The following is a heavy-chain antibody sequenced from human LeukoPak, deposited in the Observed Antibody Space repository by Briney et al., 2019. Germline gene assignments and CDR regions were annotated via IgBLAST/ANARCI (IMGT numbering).Heavy chain of an antibody. CDR2: IYYSGST. D-gene: IGHD5-12*01. J-gene: IGHJ4*02. V-gene: IGHV4-30-4*01. Sequence: SETLSLTCTVSGGSISSGDYYWSWIRQPPGKGLEWIGYIYYSGSTYYNPSLKSRVTISVDTSKNQFSLKLSSVTAADTAAYYCARSDIAGYFDFWGQGTLVTVSS. CDR1: GGSISSGDYY. CDR3: ARSDIAGYFDF.